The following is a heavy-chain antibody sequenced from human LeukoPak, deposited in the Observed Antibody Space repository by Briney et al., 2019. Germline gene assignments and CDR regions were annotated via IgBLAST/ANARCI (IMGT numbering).Heavy chain of an antibody. Sequence: SVKVSCKASGGTFSSYAISWVRQAPGQGLEWMGGIIPIFGTANYAQKFQGRVTITADKSTSTAYMELSSLRSEDTAVYYCASGHEGYQLLLFDNWGQGTLVTVSS. CDR3: ASGHEGYQLLLFDN. CDR2: IIPIFGTA. CDR1: GGTFSSYA. D-gene: IGHD2-2*01. V-gene: IGHV1-69*06. J-gene: IGHJ4*02.